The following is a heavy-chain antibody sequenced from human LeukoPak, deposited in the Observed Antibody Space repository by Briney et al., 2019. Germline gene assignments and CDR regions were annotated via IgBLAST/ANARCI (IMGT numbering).Heavy chain of an antibody. V-gene: IGHV3-23*01. CDR2: IGFGDDSA. Sequence: GGSLRLSCAASGFTFNNYAMSWVRQAPGKGLEWVSTIGFGDDSAYYADSVKGRFTISRDNSKNTLYLQMNYLRAEDTAVYYCAKDPTPVGGRHDWLLDSWGQGTLVTVSS. J-gene: IGHJ5*02. CDR1: GFTFNNYA. D-gene: IGHD3-9*01. CDR3: AKDPTPVGGRHDWLLDS.